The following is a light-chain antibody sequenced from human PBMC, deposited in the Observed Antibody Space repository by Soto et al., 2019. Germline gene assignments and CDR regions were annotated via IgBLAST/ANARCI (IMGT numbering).Light chain of an antibody. V-gene: IGLV1-44*01. CDR2: RNN. CDR3: AAWDDRLKGYV. Sequence: QAVLTQPPSASGTPGQRVTISCSGSSSNIGDNTVNWYQQLPGTAPKLLIFRNNQRPSGVPDRFSGSKSGTSASLAISGLQSEDEADYYCAAWDDRLKGYVFGTGIKLTVL. CDR1: SSNIGDNT. J-gene: IGLJ1*01.